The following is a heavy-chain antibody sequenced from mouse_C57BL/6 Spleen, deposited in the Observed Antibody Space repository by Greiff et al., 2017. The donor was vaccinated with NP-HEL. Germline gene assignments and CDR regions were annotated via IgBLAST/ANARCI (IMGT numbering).Heavy chain of an antibody. CDR2: IDPDTGGT. CDR3: SCWETFAY. V-gene: IGHV1-15*01. CDR1: GYTFTDYE. J-gene: IGHJ3*01. Sequence: QVQLKQSGAELVRPGASVTLSCKASGYTFTDYEMHWVKQTPVHGLEWIGAIDPDTGGTAYNQKFKGKAILTADKSSSTAYMELRSLTSEDSAVYCCSCWETFAYWGQGTLVTVSA. D-gene: IGHD4-1*01.